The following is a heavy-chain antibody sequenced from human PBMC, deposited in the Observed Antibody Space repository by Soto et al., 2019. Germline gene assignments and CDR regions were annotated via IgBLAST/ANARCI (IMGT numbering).Heavy chain of an antibody. D-gene: IGHD6-13*01. CDR3: ARQEGGAAADRPLDY. V-gene: IGHV4-39*01. CDR1: GGSVRSSSYY. J-gene: IGHJ4*02. Sequence: QLRLQESGPGLVKSSETLSLTCTISGGSVRSSSYYWGWIRQPPGKGLEWIASIYYSGRTHNNPALKSRVTMSIDTYTNQFSLKMTSVTAADTAVYYCARQEGGAAADRPLDYWGQGTLVTVSS. CDR2: IYYSGRT.